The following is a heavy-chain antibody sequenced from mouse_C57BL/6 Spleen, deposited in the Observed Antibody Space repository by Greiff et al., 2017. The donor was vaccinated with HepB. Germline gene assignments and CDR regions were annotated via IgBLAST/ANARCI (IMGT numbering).Heavy chain of an antibody. D-gene: IGHD2-12*01. CDR2: ICDGGSYT. J-gene: IGHJ2*01. CDR3: ARDYSDYFDY. V-gene: IGHV5-4*01. Sequence: EVQLVESGGGLVKPGGSLKLSCAASGFTFTSYAMSWVRQTPGKRLEWVGTICDGGSYTYYTDNVKGRFTISRDNTNNNQYLQMRHLKSEDTDKYYRARDYSDYFDYWGQGTTLTVAS. CDR1: GFTFTSYA.